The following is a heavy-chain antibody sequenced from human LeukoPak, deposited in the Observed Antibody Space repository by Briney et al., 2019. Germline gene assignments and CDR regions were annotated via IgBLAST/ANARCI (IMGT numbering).Heavy chain of an antibody. CDR2: ISQTGTDI. J-gene: IGHJ6*03. V-gene: IGHV3-11*04. Sequence: GGSLRLSCAASGFTFSDHYMSWIRQAPGKGLQWVSYISQTGTDIDYADSVKGRFTISRDNAKNSLYLQMNSLRAEDTAVYYCARITYYDFWSAYYYYMDVWGKGTTVTVSS. D-gene: IGHD3-3*01. CDR1: GFTFSDHY. CDR3: ARITYYDFWSAYYYYMDV.